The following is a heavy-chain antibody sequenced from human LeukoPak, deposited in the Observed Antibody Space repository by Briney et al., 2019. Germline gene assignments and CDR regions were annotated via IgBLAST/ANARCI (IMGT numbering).Heavy chain of an antibody. CDR3: ARDRQTEVGTAMVSVWDY. J-gene: IGHJ4*02. D-gene: IGHD5-18*01. CDR2: ISYDGSNK. Sequence: GRSLRLSCAASGFTFSSYAMHWVRQAPGKGLEWVAVISYDGSNKYYADSVKGRFTISRDNSKNTLYLQMNSLRAEDTAVYYCARDRQTEVGTAMVSVWDYWGQGTLVTVSS. CDR1: GFTFSSYA. V-gene: IGHV3-30-3*01.